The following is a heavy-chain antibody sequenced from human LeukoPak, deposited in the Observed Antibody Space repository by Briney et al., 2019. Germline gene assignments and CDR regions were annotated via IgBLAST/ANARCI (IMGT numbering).Heavy chain of an antibody. CDR2: IKPDGSDK. J-gene: IGHJ5*02. D-gene: IGHD2-15*01. Sequence: PGGSLRLSCAASGFTFSNYWMTWVRQAPGKGLEWVANIKPDGSDKYYVDSVKGRFTISRDNAKNSLYLQMNSLRAEDTAVYYCAREVGYCSGGSCYGDNWFDPWGQGTLVTVSS. CDR1: GFTFSNYW. V-gene: IGHV3-7*03. CDR3: AREVGYCSGGSCYGDNWFDP.